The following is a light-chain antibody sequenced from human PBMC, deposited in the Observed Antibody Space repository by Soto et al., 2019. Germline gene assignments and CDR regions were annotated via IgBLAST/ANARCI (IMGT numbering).Light chain of an antibody. J-gene: IGKJ4*01. CDR3: QQYYGAPLT. V-gene: IGKV4-1*01. Sequence: DIVMTQSPDSLAVSLGERATINCKSSQTILSSSNNKNYLAWYQQRPGQPPQLLFSWASTRESGVPDRFSGSGSGTDFTLTISSLQAEDVAVYYCQQYYGAPLTFGGGTKVEIK. CDR2: WAS. CDR1: QTILSSSNNKNY.